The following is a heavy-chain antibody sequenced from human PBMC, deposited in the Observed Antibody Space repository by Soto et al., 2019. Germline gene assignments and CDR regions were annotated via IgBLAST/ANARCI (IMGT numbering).Heavy chain of an antibody. CDR3: ARVGGYRGYVEY. D-gene: IGHD5-12*01. V-gene: IGHV3-21*01. CDR1: GFTFSSYS. CDR2: ISSSSSYI. J-gene: IGHJ4*02. Sequence: EVQLVESGGGLVKPGGSLRLSCAASGFTFSSYSMNWVRQAPGKGLEWVSSISSSSSYIYYADSVKGRFTISRDNAKNSLYLQMNSLRAEDRAVYYCARVGGYRGYVEYWGQGTLVTVSS.